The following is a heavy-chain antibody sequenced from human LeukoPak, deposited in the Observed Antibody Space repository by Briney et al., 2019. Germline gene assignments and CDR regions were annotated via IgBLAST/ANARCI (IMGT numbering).Heavy chain of an antibody. D-gene: IGHD4-17*01. CDR1: GFTFSSTW. CDR2: ITSDGSST. CDR3: ARWGTVTTRWFDP. V-gene: IGHV3-74*03. Sequence: GGSLRLSCAASGFTFSSTWMHWVRQVPGKGLVWVARITSDGSSTTYAESVKGRFTISRDNAKNTLYLEMDSLRAEDTAVYYCARWGTVTTRWFDPWGQGTLVTVSS. J-gene: IGHJ5*02.